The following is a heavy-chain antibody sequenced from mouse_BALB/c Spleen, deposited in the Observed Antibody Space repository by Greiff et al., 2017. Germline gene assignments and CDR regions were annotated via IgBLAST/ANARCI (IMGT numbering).Heavy chain of an antibody. D-gene: IGHD1-1*01. V-gene: IGHV3-8*02. CDR2: ISYSGST. J-gene: IGHJ4*01. CDR1: GDSITSGY. CDR3: AKITTVVADYYAMDY. Sequence: DVKLVESGPSLVKPSQTLSLTCSVTGDSITSGYWNWIRKFPGNKLEYMGYISYSGSTYYNPSLKSRISITRDTSKNQYYLELNSVTTEDTATYYCAKITTVVADYYAMDYWGQGTSVTVSS.